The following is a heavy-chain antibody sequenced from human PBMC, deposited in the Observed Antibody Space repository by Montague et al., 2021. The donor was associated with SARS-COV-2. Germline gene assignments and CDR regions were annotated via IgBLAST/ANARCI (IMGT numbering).Heavy chain of an antibody. Sequence: SETLSLTCAVYGGSFSGYYWSWIRQPPGKGLEWIGEINHSGSTNFNPSLKSRLTISVDTSKSQFSLKVSSVTAADTAVYFCARAPDYDILTGALTEGFDFWGQGTLVTVSS. CDR1: GGSFSGYY. CDR3: ARAPDYDILTGALTEGFDF. J-gene: IGHJ4*02. V-gene: IGHV4-34*01. CDR2: INHSGST. D-gene: IGHD3-9*01.